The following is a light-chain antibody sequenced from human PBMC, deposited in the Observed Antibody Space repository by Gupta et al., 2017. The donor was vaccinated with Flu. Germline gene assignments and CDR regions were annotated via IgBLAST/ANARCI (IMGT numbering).Light chain of an antibody. Sequence: QSVLTQPPSASATPGQRVTISCSGSSSNIGSNYVYWYQQLPGTAPKPLIYRNNQRPSGVTDRFSGSKSGTSASLAISGLRSEDEADYYCAAWDDSLSGLHVVFGGGTKLTVL. CDR3: AAWDDSLSGLHVV. V-gene: IGLV1-47*01. CDR1: SSNIGSNY. J-gene: IGLJ2*01. CDR2: RNN.